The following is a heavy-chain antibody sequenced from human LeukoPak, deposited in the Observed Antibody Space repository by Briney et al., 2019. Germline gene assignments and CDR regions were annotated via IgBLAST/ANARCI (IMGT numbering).Heavy chain of an antibody. CDR2: ISAYNGNT. D-gene: IGHD3-22*01. CDR1: GYTFTNYG. CDR3: ARDYYDSSGYNYAFDI. J-gene: IGHJ3*02. V-gene: IGHV1-18*01. Sequence: ASVKVSCKASGYTFTNYGISWVRQAPGQGLEWMGWISAYNGNTNYAQKLQGRVTMTTDTSTNTAYMELRSLRSDDTAVYYCARDYYDSSGYNYAFDIWGQGTMVTVSS.